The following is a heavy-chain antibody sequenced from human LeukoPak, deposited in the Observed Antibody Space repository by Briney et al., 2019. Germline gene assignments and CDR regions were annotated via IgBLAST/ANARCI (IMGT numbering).Heavy chain of an antibody. V-gene: IGHV3-74*01. CDR1: GFTFSSYW. D-gene: IGHD3-22*01. CDR3: AHYDSSSYHAFDI. J-gene: IGHJ3*02. Sequence: GGSLRLSCAASGFTFSSYWMHWVRQAPGKGQVWVSRINSDGSSRSYADSVKGRFTISRDNAKNTLYLQMNSLRAEDTAVYYCAHYDSSSYHAFDIWGQGTMVTVSS. CDR2: INSDGSSR.